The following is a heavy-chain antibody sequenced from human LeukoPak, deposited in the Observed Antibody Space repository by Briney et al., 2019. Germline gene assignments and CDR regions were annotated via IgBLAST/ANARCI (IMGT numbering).Heavy chain of an antibody. V-gene: IGHV4-59*01. Sequence: SETLSLTCIVSAGSISGYYWSWTRQTPGKGLEWIGYVYYSGNTNSNPSLKSRFTISIDTSKNQFSLKLSSVTAADTAMYYCARSPTRGYFDLWGRGTLVTVSS. J-gene: IGHJ2*01. D-gene: IGHD4-17*01. CDR2: VYYSGNT. CDR3: ARSPTRGYFDL. CDR1: AGSISGYY.